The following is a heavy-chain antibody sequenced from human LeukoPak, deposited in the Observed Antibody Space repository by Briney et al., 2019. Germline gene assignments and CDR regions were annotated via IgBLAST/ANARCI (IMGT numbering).Heavy chain of an antibody. CDR2: ISYDERNK. V-gene: IGHV3-30*04. CDR3: ARPLLPYGDDDWYFGL. Sequence: PGKSLRLSCAASGFTFSSYALHWVRQTPGKGLEWVAVISYDERNKFYADSVKGRFTTSRDNSKNTVYLQMYSLRAGDTAMYYCARPLLPYGDDDWYFGLWGRGTLVTVSS. CDR1: GFTFSSYA. D-gene: IGHD4-17*01. J-gene: IGHJ2*01.